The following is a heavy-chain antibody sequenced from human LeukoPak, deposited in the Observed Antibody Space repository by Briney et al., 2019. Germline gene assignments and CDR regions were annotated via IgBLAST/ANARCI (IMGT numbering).Heavy chain of an antibody. CDR1: GFTFSSYS. CDR2: ISSSSSTI. CDR3: ARDLGVSLFGIAVVQYGMDV. D-gene: IGHD6-19*01. J-gene: IGHJ6*02. V-gene: IGHV3-48*04. Sequence: GGSLRLSCAASGFTFSSYSMNWVRQAPGKGLEWVSYISSSSSTIYYADSVKGRFTISRDNAKNSLYLQMNSLRAEDTAVYYCARDLGVSLFGIAVVQYGMDVWGQGTTVTVSS.